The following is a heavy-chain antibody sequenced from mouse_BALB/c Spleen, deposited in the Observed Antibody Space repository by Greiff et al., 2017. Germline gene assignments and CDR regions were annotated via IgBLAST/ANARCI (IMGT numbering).Heavy chain of an antibody. CDR2: ISSGGSYT. CDR3: AKITTGDYYAMDY. D-gene: IGHD1-1*01. CDR1: GFTFSSYG. Sequence: EVKVVESGGDLVKPGGSLKLSCAASGFTFSSYGMSWVRQTPDKRLEWVATISSGGSYTYYPDSVKGRFTISRDNAKNTLYLQMSSLKSEDTAMYYCAKITTGDYYAMDYWGQGTSVTVSS. J-gene: IGHJ4*01. V-gene: IGHV5-6*01.